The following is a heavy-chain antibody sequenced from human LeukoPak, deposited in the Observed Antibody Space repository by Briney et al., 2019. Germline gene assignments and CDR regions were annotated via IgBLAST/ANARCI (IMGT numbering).Heavy chain of an antibody. CDR2: INHSGST. CDR1: GGSFSGYY. D-gene: IGHD6-19*01. CDR3: ARLSAVGSSGWYTRDY. Sequence: SETLSLTCAVYGGSFSGYYWSWIRQPPGKGLEWIGEINHSGSTNYNPSLKSRVTISVDTSKNQFSLKLSSVTAADTAVYYCARLSAVGSSGWYTRDYWGQGTLVTVSS. J-gene: IGHJ4*02. V-gene: IGHV4-34*01.